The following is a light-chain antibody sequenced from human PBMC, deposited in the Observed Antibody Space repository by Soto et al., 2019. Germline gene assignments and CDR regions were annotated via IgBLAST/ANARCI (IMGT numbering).Light chain of an antibody. Sequence: DIVLSQSPDYLAVSLGERATISCKSSQTVFYSSNNKNYLAWYQQKPRQPPKLLIYWASIRESGVPDRFSGSGSGTDFTLTINSLQPEDVAVYYCQQYNNWPPYTFGQGTKLEIK. CDR2: WAS. CDR1: QTVFYSSNNKNY. J-gene: IGKJ2*01. CDR3: QQYNNWPPYT. V-gene: IGKV4-1*01.